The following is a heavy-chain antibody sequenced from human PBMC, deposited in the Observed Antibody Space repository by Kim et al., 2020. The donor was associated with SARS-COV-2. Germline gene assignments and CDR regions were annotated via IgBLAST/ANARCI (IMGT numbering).Heavy chain of an antibody. CDR2: TYYASKWKN. D-gene: IGHD3-10*01. V-gene: IGHV6-1*01. J-gene: IGHJ6*02. Sequence: SQTLSLTGAISGDSLSGSNVAWNWIRESPSGGLEWLGRTYYASKWKNSYAFSVKSRIVIDVETSNNQFSLQLNSVTPDDTSVYYCARGWFGTGMGVWGQGTAVTVSS. CDR3: ARGWFGTGMGV. CDR1: GDSLSGSNVA.